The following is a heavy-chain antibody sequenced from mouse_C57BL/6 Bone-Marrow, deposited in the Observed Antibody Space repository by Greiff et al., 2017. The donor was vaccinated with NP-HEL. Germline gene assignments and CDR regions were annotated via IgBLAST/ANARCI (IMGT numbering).Heavy chain of an antibody. Sequence: VQLQQSGAELVRPGASVKLSCTASGFNIKDDYMHWVKQRPEQGLEWIGWIDPENGDTEYASKFQGKATITADTPSNTAYLQLSSLTSEDTAVYYCTLHYYGSSYWYFDVWGTGTTVTVSS. J-gene: IGHJ1*03. V-gene: IGHV14-4*01. CDR1: GFNIKDDY. CDR3: TLHYYGSSYWYFDV. D-gene: IGHD1-1*01. CDR2: IDPENGDT.